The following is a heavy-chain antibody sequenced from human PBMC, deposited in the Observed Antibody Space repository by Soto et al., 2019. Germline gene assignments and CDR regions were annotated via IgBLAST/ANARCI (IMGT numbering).Heavy chain of an antibody. CDR3: AKEVVQQPPHYYYGMDV. Sequence: GGSLRLSCAASGFTFSSYAMYWVRQAPGKGLEWVATISYDEDGTYYADSLKGRFTISRDNSKNTLYLQMNSLRVEDTAVYYCAKEVVQQPPHYYYGMDVWGRGTTVTVSS. D-gene: IGHD6-13*01. CDR1: GFTFSSYA. CDR2: ISYDEDGT. J-gene: IGHJ6*02. V-gene: IGHV3-30*18.